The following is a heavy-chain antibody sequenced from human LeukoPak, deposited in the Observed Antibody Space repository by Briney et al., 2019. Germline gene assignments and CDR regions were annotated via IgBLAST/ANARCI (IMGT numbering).Heavy chain of an antibody. V-gene: IGHV1-2*06. D-gene: IGHD3-16*02. CDR2: INPNSGGT. J-gene: IGHJ6*03. Sequence: ASVKVSCKASGYTFTGYYMHWVRQATGQGLEWMGRINPNSGGTNYAQKFQGRVTMTRDTSISTAYMELSRLRSDDTAVYYCARQQPEIMITFGGVIVPHMDVWGKGTTVTVSS. CDR3: ARQQPEIMITFGGVIVPHMDV. CDR1: GYTFTGYY.